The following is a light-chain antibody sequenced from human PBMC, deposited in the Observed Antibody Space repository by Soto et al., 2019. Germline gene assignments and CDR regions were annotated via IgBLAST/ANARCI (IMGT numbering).Light chain of an antibody. J-gene: IGLJ2*01. CDR2: QDT. CDR3: QAWDGSTVV. Sequence: SYELSQPPSLSVSPGQTVSIPCSGDRLGNKYVCWYQQKPGQSPVLVIYQDTKRPSGIPERFSGSNSGNTATLTISGTQAMDEADYYCQAWDGSTVVFGGGTKVTVL. V-gene: IGLV3-1*01. CDR1: RLGNKY.